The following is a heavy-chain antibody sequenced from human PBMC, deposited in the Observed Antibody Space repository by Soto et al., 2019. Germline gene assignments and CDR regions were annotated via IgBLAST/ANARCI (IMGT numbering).Heavy chain of an antibody. CDR2: IYYSGST. J-gene: IGHJ4*01. V-gene: IGHV4-59*01. Sequence: SETLSLTCTVSGAPITINYWSWIRRAPGKGLEWIGYIYYSGSTTYNPSLKSRVTMSADTSKDQFSLKLNSVTAADTAVYYCARDAGGPYDHWGPGSLVTVSS. CDR1: GAPITINY. CDR3: ARDAGGPYDH. D-gene: IGHD2-15*01.